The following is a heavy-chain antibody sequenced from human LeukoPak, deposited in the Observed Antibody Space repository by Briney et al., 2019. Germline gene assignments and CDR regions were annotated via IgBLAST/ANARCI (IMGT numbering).Heavy chain of an antibody. Sequence: ASVKVSCKASGYTFTSYGISWVRQAPGQGLEWMGWISAYNGNTNYAQKLQGRVTMTTDTSTSTAYMELRSLRSDDTAVYYCARDVGGIIAVVGGDYFDYWGQGTLVTVSS. D-gene: IGHD6-19*01. J-gene: IGHJ4*02. V-gene: IGHV1-18*01. CDR2: ISAYNGNT. CDR1: GYTFTSYG. CDR3: ARDVGGIIAVVGGDYFDY.